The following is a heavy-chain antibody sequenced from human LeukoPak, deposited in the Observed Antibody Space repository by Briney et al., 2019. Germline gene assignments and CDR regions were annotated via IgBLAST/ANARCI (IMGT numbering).Heavy chain of an antibody. V-gene: IGHV7-4-1*02. Sequence: ASVKVSCKTSGYTFARYPIHWVRQAPGRGLEWMGWINTNTGSPTYAQAFAGRFVFSLDTSVTTAYLQISSLRSADTAVYYCARVGRLDYGDYLAHWGPGNRITVSS. CDR1: GYTFARYP. J-gene: IGHJ4*02. CDR2: INTNTGSP. CDR3: ARVGRLDYGDYLAH. D-gene: IGHD4-17*01.